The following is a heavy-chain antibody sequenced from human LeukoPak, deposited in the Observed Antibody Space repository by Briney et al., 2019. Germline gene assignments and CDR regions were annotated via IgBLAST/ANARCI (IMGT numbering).Heavy chain of an antibody. Sequence: SETLSLTCTVSGDSFDNYYWTWIRQPPGKGLEWIGYSGSSKYNPSLKSRVTISTDTSKRHFSLTLSSVTAADTAVYYCARDPTTVTKGFDIWGQGTLVTVSS. CDR2: SGSS. CDR3: ARDPTTVTKGFDI. CDR1: GDSFDNYY. J-gene: IGHJ3*02. D-gene: IGHD4-17*01. V-gene: IGHV4-59*01.